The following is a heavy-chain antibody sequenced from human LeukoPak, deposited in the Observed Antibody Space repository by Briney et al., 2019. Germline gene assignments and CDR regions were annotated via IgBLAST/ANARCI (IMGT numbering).Heavy chain of an antibody. CDR2: IYYSGST. CDR3: ARDRGGYTYSHDY. CDR1: GGSISSYY. J-gene: IGHJ4*02. D-gene: IGHD5-18*01. Sequence: SETLSLTCTVSGGSISSYYWSWIRQPPGKGLEWIGSIYYSGSTYYNPSLKSRVTISVDTSKNQFSLKLSSVTAADTAVYYCARDRGGYTYSHDYWGQGTLVTVSS. V-gene: IGHV4-59*05.